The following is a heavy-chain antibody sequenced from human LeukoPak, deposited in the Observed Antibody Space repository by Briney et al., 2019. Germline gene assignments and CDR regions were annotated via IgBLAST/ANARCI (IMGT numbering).Heavy chain of an antibody. CDR2: IFHSGST. V-gene: IGHV4-4*02. CDR1: GGSISSSTW. Sequence: SETLSLTCAVSGGSISSSTWWSWVRLPAGKGLEWIGEIFHSGSTNFNPSLKSRLTMSVDTSKNQFSLKLSSVTAADTAVYYCARYRYGGGDCYSDCYFDYWGQGTLVTVSS. CDR3: ARYRYGGGDCYSDCYFDY. J-gene: IGHJ4*02. D-gene: IGHD2-21*02.